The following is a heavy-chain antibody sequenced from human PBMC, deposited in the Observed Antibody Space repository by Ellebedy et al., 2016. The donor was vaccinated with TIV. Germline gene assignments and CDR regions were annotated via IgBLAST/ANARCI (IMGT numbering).Heavy chain of an antibody. CDR3: ARPREETDYFDTGAYQQYFQH. Sequence: GGSLRLSXAGSGFTFSDFYMSWIRQAPGKGLQWVSYITTSGGTIYYADSVKGRFTISRDNAKNSLYLQMNSLRAEDTAVYYCARPREETDYFDTGAYQQYFQHWGQGTQVTVSS. D-gene: IGHD3-22*01. J-gene: IGHJ1*01. V-gene: IGHV3-11*01. CDR2: ITTSGGTI. CDR1: GFTFSDFY.